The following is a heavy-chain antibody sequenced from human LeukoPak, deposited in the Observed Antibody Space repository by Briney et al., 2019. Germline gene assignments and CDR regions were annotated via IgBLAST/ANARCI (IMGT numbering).Heavy chain of an antibody. CDR2: ISGSGGNT. D-gene: IGHD3-22*01. CDR3: AKDMYYDSSGPVFDY. CDR1: GVTFSNDG. Sequence: PGGTLRLSCAASGVTFSNDGMSWVRQAPGKGLEWVSTISGSGGNTYYADSVKGRFTISRDTSKNTLYLQMNSPRAEDTAVYYCAKDMYYDSSGPVFDYWGQGTLVTVSS. V-gene: IGHV3-23*01. J-gene: IGHJ4*02.